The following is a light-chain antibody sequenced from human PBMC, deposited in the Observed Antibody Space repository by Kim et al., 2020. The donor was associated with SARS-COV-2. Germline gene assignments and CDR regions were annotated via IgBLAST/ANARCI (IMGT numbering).Light chain of an antibody. CDR1: QGVRSD. Sequence: VSPGERATHSCRASQGVRSDVAWFGQTPSQPPRLLIYAASTRATGVPARFSGRESGTEFSLTISNLQSTDSGIYRCQRYNQWPLSFGGGTKVDIK. V-gene: IGKV3-15*01. CDR3: QRYNQWPLS. CDR2: AAS. J-gene: IGKJ4*01.